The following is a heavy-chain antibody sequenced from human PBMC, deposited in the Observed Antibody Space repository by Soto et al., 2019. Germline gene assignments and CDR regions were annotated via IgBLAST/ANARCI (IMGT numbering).Heavy chain of an antibody. CDR3: ARSLRGPRRFNGIDV. V-gene: IGHV2-70*13. Sequence: GSGPTLVNPTETLTLTCTFSGFSLTSPGMSVSWIRQPPGKALEWLALIERDDDDKYYSTSLKTRLTISKDTRKNQVVLTMANMDPADTGTYYCARSLRGPRRFNGIDVWAQGTTVTASS. D-gene: IGHD3-10*01. J-gene: IGHJ6*02. CDR2: IERDDDDK. CDR1: GFSLTSPGMS.